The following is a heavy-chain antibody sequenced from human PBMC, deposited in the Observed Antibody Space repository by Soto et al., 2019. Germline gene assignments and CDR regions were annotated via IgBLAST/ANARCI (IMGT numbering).Heavy chain of an antibody. CDR2: IYYSGST. CDR3: ARGTSRITTFGVVIMKSGMDV. V-gene: IGHV4-61*01. CDR1: GGSVSSGSYY. Sequence: SETLSLTCTVSGGSVSSGSYYWSWIRQPPGKGLEWIGYIYYSGSTNYNPSLKSRVTISVDTSKNQFSLKLSSVTAADTAVYYCARGTSRITTFGVVIMKSGMDVWGQGTTVTVSS. D-gene: IGHD3-3*01. J-gene: IGHJ6*02.